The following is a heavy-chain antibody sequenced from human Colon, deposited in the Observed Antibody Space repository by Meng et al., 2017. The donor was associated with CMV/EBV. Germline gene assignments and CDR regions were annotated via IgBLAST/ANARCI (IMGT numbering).Heavy chain of an antibody. CDR3: ARALYDSLTGYSRYFDL. CDR1: FSFNSYS. J-gene: IGHJ2*01. D-gene: IGHD3-9*01. CDR2: ISGSSEYI. Sequence: FSFNSYSMFWVRQAPGKGLGWVSGISGSSEYIFYADSLKGRSAISRDNAENSLFLHMSSLRAEDTAVYYCARALYDSLTGYSRYFDLWGRGTLVTVSS. V-gene: IGHV3-21*06.